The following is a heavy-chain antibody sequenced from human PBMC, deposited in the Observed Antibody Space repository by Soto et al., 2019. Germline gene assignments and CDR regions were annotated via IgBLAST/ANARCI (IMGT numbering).Heavy chain of an antibody. CDR3: ARVPLP. J-gene: IGHJ5*02. V-gene: IGHV4-30-2*01. Sequence: PSETLSLTCAVSGGSISSGGYSWSWIRQPPGKGQEWIGYIYHSGSTYYNPSLKSRVTISVDRSKNQFSLKLSSVTAADTAVYYCARVPLPWGQGTLVTVSS. CDR1: GGSISSGGYS. CDR2: IYHSGST.